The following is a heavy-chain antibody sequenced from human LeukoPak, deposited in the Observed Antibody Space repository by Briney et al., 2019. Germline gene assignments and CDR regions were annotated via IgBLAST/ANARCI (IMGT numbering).Heavy chain of an antibody. Sequence: GGSLRLSCAASGFTFSRFWMTWVRQAPGKGLEWVANINEDGSQIYYVGSVKGRFTVSRDNARDSLYLQMTSLRVEDTAIYYCARDATRGGDFDYWGQGTLVTVSS. V-gene: IGHV3-7*01. J-gene: IGHJ4*02. D-gene: IGHD3-16*01. CDR2: INEDGSQI. CDR3: ARDATRGGDFDY. CDR1: GFTFSRFW.